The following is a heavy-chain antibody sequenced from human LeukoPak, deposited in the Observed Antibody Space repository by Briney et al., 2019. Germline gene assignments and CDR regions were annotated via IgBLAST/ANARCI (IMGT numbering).Heavy chain of an antibody. CDR3: ARDVVVVPAAIPQVGTPHHNYYYYYGMDV. V-gene: IGHV1-18*01. J-gene: IGHJ6*02. CDR2: ISAYNGNT. CDR1: GYTFTSYG. D-gene: IGHD2-2*01. Sequence: ASVKVSCKASGYTFTSYGISWVRQAPGQGLEWMGWISAYNGNTNYAQKLQGRVTMTTDTSTSTAYMELRSLRSDDTAVYYCARDVVVVPAAIPQVGTPHHNYYYYYGMDVGGQGTRVTVSS.